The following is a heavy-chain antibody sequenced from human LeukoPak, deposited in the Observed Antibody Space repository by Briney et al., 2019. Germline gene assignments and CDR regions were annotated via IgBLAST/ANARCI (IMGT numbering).Heavy chain of an antibody. CDR2: IYTSGST. J-gene: IGHJ6*03. Sequence: PSGTLSLTCTVSGGSISSYYWSWIRQPAGKGLEWIGRIYTSGSTNYNPSLKSRVTMSVDTSKNQFSLKLSSVTAADTAVYYCAMATIRYTYYYYYYMDVWGKGTTVTVSS. CDR3: AMATIRYTYYYYYYMDV. CDR1: GGSISSYY. V-gene: IGHV4-4*07. D-gene: IGHD5-24*01.